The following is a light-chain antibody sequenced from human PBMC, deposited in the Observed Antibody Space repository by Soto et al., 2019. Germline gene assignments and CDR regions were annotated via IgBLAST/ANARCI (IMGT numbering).Light chain of an antibody. Sequence: DIQMTQSPSSLSASVGDRVTITCRASQSISSYLNWYQQKPGKAPKFLIYAASSLQRGVPSRFSGSGSGTEFTLTISSLQPGDFATYYCQQSYSTPRTFGPGTIVDIK. CDR3: QQSYSTPRT. CDR2: AAS. CDR1: QSISSY. J-gene: IGKJ3*01. V-gene: IGKV1-39*01.